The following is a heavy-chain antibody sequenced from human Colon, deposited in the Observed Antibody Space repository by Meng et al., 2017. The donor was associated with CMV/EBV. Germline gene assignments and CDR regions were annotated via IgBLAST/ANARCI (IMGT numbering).Heavy chain of an antibody. CDR1: GFAFSSSW. J-gene: IGHJ4*02. V-gene: IGHV3-74*01. D-gene: IGHD4-11*01. CDR2: ISHDRDNA. CDR3: VRDVPGDIDYIFDY. Sequence: GESLKISCAASGFAFSSSWMSWVRQVPGEGPMWVARISHDRDNAIYADSVKGRFTASRDSTRNIVYLQMNSLRVDDTAIYFCVRDVPGDIDYIFDYWGQGAQVTVSS.